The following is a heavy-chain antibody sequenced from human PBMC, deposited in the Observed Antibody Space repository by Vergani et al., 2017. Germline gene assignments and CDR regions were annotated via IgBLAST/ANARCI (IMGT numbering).Heavy chain of an antibody. CDR3: ARGGDSSSYYYYYMAV. CDR2: SIPIFGTA. J-gene: IGHJ6*03. V-gene: IGHV1-69*01. Sequence: QVQLVQSGAEVKKPGSSVKVSCKASGGTFSSYAISRVRQAPGQGLEWMGGSIPIFGTANYAQKFQGRVTITAEESTSTAYMELSSLRSEDTAVYYCARGGDSSSYYYYYMAVWGKGTTVTVSS. D-gene: IGHD6-13*01. CDR1: GGTFSSYA.